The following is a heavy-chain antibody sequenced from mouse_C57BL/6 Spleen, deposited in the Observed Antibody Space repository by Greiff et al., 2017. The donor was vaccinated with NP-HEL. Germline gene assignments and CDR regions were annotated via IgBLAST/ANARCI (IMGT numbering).Heavy chain of an antibody. V-gene: IGHV1-69*01. CDR2: IDPSDSYT. J-gene: IGHJ4*01. CDR1: GYTFTSYW. Sequence: QVQLQQPGAELVMPGASVKLSCKASGYTFTSYWMHWVKQRPGPGLEWIGEIDPSDSYTNYNQKFKGKSTLTVDKSSSTAYMQLSSLTSEDSAVYYCARRAMDYWGQGTSVTVSS. CDR3: ARRAMDY.